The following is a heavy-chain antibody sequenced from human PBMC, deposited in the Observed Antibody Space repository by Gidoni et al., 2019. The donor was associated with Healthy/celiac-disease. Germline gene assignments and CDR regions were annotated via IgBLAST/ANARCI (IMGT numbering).Heavy chain of an antibody. CDR1: GFTFDDYT. V-gene: IGHV3-43*01. J-gene: IGHJ1*01. D-gene: IGHD2-21*01. CDR3: ATSRPQGGEPFQH. CDR2: ISWDGGST. Sequence: EVQLVESGGVVVQPGGSLRLSCAASGFTFDDYTMHWVRQAPGQGLEWVSLISWDGGSTYYADSVKGRFTISRDNSKNSLYLQMNSLRTEDTALYYCATSRPQGGEPFQHWGQGTLVTVSS.